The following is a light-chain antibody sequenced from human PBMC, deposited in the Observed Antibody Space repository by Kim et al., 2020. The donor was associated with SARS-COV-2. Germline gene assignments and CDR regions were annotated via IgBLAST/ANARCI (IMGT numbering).Light chain of an antibody. V-gene: IGKV3-20*01. CDR2: GSS. Sequence: LAPGDRATRSCRASETVSISNFAWYQQKPGQAPTLLIYGSSRRAAGIPDRFSGSGSGTDFTLTSGRLEPEDSAMYYCQQYDRSPWTFGQGTKLEI. J-gene: IGKJ1*01. CDR1: ETVSISN. CDR3: QQYDRSPWT.